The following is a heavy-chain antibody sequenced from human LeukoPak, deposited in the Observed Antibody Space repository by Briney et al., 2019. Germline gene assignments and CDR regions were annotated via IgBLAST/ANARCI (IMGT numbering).Heavy chain of an antibody. CDR2: IYYSGST. CDR1: GGSISNYY. V-gene: IGHV4-59*08. Sequence: PSETLSLTCTVSGGSISNYYWSWFRQPPAKGLEWIGYIYYSGSTNYNPSLKSRVTISVDTSKNQFSLILSSVTAADTAVYYCARRKGHYDFLRYFDYWGQGALVTVSS. CDR3: ARRKGHYDFLRYFDY. D-gene: IGHD3-3*01. J-gene: IGHJ4*02.